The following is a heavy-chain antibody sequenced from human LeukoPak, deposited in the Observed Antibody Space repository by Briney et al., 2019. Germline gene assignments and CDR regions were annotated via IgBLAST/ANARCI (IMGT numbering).Heavy chain of an antibody. V-gene: IGHV4-59*08. J-gene: IGHJ4*02. CDR1: GGSISNYY. Sequence: SETLSLTCTVSGGSISNYYWSWIRQPPGKGLEWIGFLYNSGSTTYNPSLKSRVTISVDTSKNQFSLKLSSVTAADTAVYYCARHRGYSYGVDYWGQGTLVTVSS. D-gene: IGHD5-18*01. CDR2: LYNSGST. CDR3: ARHRGYSYGVDY.